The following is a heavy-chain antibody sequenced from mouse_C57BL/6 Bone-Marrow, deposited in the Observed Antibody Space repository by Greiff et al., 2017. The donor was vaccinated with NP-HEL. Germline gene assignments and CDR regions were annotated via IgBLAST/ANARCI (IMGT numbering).Heavy chain of an antibody. CDR3: ASDGYYDYFDC. CDR1: GFTFSSYA. Sequence: EVQVVESGGGLVKPGGSLKLSCAASGFTFSSYAMSWVRQTPEKRLEWVATISDGGSYTYYPDNVKGRSTISRDNAKNNLYLQMSHLKSEDTAMYYCASDGYYDYFDCWGQGTTLPVSS. CDR2: ISDGGSYT. V-gene: IGHV5-4*01. J-gene: IGHJ2*01. D-gene: IGHD2-3*01.